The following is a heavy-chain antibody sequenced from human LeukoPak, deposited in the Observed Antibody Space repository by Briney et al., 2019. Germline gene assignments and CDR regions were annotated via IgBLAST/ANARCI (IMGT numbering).Heavy chain of an antibody. CDR2: ISYDGSNK. V-gene: IGHV3-30*18. D-gene: IGHD1-26*01. Sequence: GGSLRLSCAASGFTFSSYGMHWVRQAPGKGLEWVAVISYDGSNKYYADSVKGRFTISRDNSKNTLYLQMNSLRAEDTAVYYCAKGKGDSGSYYGFDYWGQGTLVTVSS. CDR3: AKGKGDSGSYYGFDY. J-gene: IGHJ4*02. CDR1: GFTFSSYG.